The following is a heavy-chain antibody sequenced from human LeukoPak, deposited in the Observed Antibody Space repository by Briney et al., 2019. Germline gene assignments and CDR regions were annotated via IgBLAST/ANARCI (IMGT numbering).Heavy chain of an antibody. V-gene: IGHV4-31*03. CDR2: IYYSGST. CDR3: ARGRSGVVSDIPQGFDP. CDR1: GGSVSSGGYY. J-gene: IGHJ5*02. Sequence: PSETLSLTCTVSGGSVSSGGYYWSWIRQHPGKGLEWIGYIYYSGSTYYNPSLKSRVTISVDTSKNQFSLKLSSVTAADTAVYYCARGRSGVVSDIPQGFDPWGQGTLVTVSS. D-gene: IGHD1-26*01.